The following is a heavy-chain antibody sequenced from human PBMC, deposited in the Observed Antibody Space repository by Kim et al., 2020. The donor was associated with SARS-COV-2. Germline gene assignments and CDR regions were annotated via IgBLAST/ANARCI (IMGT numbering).Heavy chain of an antibody. J-gene: IGHJ3*02. Sequence: SETLSLTCTVSGGSMRNYYWHWIRQPPGKGLEWIGYVYYSGSTNYSPSFKSRIAMSLDTSKKQLSLKVNSLTAADTALYYCARTVGMFEAFAIWGQGTMV. V-gene: IGHV4-59*08. CDR2: VYYSGST. CDR1: GGSMRNYY. D-gene: IGHD7-27*01. CDR3: ARTVGMFEAFAI.